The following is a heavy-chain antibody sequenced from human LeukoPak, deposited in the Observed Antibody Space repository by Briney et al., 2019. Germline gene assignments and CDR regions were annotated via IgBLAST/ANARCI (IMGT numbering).Heavy chain of an antibody. CDR1: GGSFSGYY. D-gene: IGHD5-24*01. CDR2: INHSGST. V-gene: IGHV4-34*01. J-gene: IGHJ5*02. Sequence: SETLSLTCAVYGGSFSGYYWSWIRQPPGKGLEWIGEINHSGSTNYNPSLKSRVTISVDTSKNQFSLKLSSVTAADTAVYYCARGFRGGYNSWGQGTLVTVSS. CDR3: ARGFRGGYNS.